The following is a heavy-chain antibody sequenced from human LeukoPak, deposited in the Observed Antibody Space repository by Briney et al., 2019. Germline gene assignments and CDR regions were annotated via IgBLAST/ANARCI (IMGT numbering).Heavy chain of an antibody. CDR3: ARDSDVHCSGGSCTNFDS. D-gene: IGHD2-15*01. V-gene: IGHV3-21*01. CDR1: GFTFSSYS. CDR2: TSSSSSYI. Sequence: PGGSLRLSCAASGFTFSSYSMNWVRQAPGKGLEWVSSTSSSSSYIYYADLLKGRFTISRDNAKKSLYLQMNSLRAEDTAIYYCARDSDVHCSGGSCTNFDSWGQGTLVTVSS. J-gene: IGHJ4*02.